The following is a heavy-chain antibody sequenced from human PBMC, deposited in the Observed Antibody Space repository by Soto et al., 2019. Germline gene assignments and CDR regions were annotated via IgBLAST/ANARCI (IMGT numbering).Heavy chain of an antibody. Sequence: GGSLRLSCAASGFTFSSHWMSWVRQAPGKGLEWVANIKQDGSERYYVDSVKGRFTISRDNAKNSLYLQMNSLRAEDTAVYYCARVGAGGNAAFDIWGQGTMVTVSS. D-gene: IGHD6-13*01. CDR2: IKQDGSER. CDR3: ARVGAGGNAAFDI. CDR1: GFTFSSHW. V-gene: IGHV3-7*03. J-gene: IGHJ3*02.